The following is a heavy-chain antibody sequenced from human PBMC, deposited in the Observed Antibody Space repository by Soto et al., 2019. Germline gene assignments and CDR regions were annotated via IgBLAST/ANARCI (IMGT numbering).Heavy chain of an antibody. D-gene: IGHD2-15*01. CDR1: GYTFTGYY. J-gene: IGHJ6*02. Sequence: ASVKVSCKAAGYTFTGYYMHWVRQAPVQGLEWMGWINPNSGGTNYTQKFQGWVTMTRDTSISTAYMELSRLRSDDTAVYYCAREIVVVVGDTDRYDRLDVWGQGSTVIVSS. CDR3: AREIVVVVGDTDRYDRLDV. V-gene: IGHV1-2*04. CDR2: INPNSGGT.